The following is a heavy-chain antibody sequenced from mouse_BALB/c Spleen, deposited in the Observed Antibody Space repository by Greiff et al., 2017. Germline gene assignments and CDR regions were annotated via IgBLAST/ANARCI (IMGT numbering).Heavy chain of an antibody. J-gene: IGHJ1*01. D-gene: IGHD2-2*01. CDR2: INPSTGYT. CDR3: ARGVTYFDV. CDR1: GYTFTSYW. Sequence: QVQLQPFGAELAKPGASVKMSCKASGYTFTSYWMHWVKQRPGQGLEWIGYINPSTGYTEYNQKFKDKATLTADKSSSTAYMQLSRRTSEDSGVYYCARGVTYFDVWGAGSGVTGSS. V-gene: IGHV1-7*01.